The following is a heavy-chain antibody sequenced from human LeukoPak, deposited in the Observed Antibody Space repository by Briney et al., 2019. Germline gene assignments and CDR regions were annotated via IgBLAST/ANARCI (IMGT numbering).Heavy chain of an antibody. CDR2: IYYSGST. CDR3: ATLSRVSVGY. Sequence: KSSETLSLTCTVSGGSISSSTSYWGWIRQPPGKGLEWIGSIYYSGSTYYNPSLKSRVTISVDTSKNQFSLKLSSVTAADTAVYYCATLSRVSVGYWGQGTLVTVSS. J-gene: IGHJ4*02. D-gene: IGHD6-13*01. CDR1: GGSISSSTSY. V-gene: IGHV4-39*01.